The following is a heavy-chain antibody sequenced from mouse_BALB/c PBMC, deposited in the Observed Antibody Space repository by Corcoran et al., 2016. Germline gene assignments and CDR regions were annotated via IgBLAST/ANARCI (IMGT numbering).Heavy chain of an antibody. D-gene: IGHD2-1*01. CDR1: GFNIKDTY. CDR2: IDPANGNT. V-gene: IGHV14-3*02. Sequence: EVQLQQSGAELVKPGASVKLSCTASGFNIKDTYMHWVKQRPEQGLEWIGRIDPANGNTKYDPKFQGKATTTADTSSNTAYLQLSSLTSEDTAVYYCANYGNYGYWGQGTTLTVSS. J-gene: IGHJ2*01. CDR3: ANYGNYGY.